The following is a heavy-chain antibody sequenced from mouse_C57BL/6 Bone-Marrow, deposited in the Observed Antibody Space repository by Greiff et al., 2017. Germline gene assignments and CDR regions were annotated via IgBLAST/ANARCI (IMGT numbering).Heavy chain of an antibody. CDR2: IRLKSDNYAT. J-gene: IGHJ2*01. V-gene: IGHV6-3*01. CDR1: GFTFSNYW. Sequence: DVQLQESGGGLVQPGGSMKLSCVASGFTFSNYWMNWVRQSPEKGLEWVAQIRLKSDNYATHYAESVKGRFTISRDDSKSSVYLQMNNLRAEDTGIYYCTQRRDLDYWGQGTTLTVSS. CDR3: TQRRDLDY.